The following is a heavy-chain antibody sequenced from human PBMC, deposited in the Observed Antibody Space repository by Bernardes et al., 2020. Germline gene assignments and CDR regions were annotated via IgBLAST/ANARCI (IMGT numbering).Heavy chain of an antibody. CDR3: ATDIVVVPAATNFDY. CDR2: FDPEDGET. Sequence: VKVSCKVSGYTLTELSMHWVRQAPGKGLEWMGGFDPEDGETIYAQKFQGRVTMTEDTSTDTAYMELSSLRSEDTAVYYCATDIVVVPAATNFDYWGQGTLVTVSS. J-gene: IGHJ4*02. CDR1: GYTLTELS. D-gene: IGHD2-2*01. V-gene: IGHV1-24*01.